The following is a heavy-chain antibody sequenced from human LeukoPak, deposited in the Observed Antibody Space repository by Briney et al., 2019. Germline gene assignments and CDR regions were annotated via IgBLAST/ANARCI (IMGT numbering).Heavy chain of an antibody. D-gene: IGHD3-16*02. Sequence: SQTLSLTCTVSGGSISSGDYXWSWXRQPPXKGLEWIGYIYYSGSTYYNPSLKSRVTISVDTSKNQFSLKLSSVTAADTAVYYCARSNYVWGSYRPRQSDAFDIWGQGTMVTVSS. CDR3: ARSNYVWGSYRPRQSDAFDI. CDR1: GGSISSGDYX. V-gene: IGHV4-30-4*01. J-gene: IGHJ3*02. CDR2: IYYSGST.